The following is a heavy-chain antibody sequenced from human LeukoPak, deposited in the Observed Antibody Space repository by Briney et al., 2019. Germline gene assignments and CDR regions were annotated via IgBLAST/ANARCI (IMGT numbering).Heavy chain of an antibody. CDR2: IKQDGSEK. Sequence: GGSLRLSCAASGFTFSSYWMSWVRQAPGKGLEWVANIKQDGSEKYYVDSVKGRFTMSRDNSKNTLYLQLNSLRAEDTAVYYCAKGPKQLLVGSRGHYFDYWGQGTLVTVSS. CDR1: GFTFSSYW. D-gene: IGHD6-13*01. V-gene: IGHV3-7*03. CDR3: AKGPKQLLVGSRGHYFDY. J-gene: IGHJ4*02.